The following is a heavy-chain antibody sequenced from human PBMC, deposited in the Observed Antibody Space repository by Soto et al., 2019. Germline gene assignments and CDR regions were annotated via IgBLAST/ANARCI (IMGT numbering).Heavy chain of an antibody. Sequence: PSQTLSLTCAISGDSVSSNSAAWNWIRQSPSRGLEWLGRTYYRSKWYNDYAVSVKSRITINPDTSKNQFSLQLNSVTPEDTAVYYCARGGTLSSSWVRFFDYWGQGTLVTVSS. CDR1: GDSVSSNSAA. CDR2: TYYRSKWYN. J-gene: IGHJ4*02. CDR3: ARGGTLSSSWVRFFDY. D-gene: IGHD6-13*01. V-gene: IGHV6-1*01.